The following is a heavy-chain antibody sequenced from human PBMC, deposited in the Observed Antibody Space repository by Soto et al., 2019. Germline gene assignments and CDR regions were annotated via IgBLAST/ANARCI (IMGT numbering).Heavy chain of an antibody. V-gene: IGHV4-59*08. CDR3: ARARGARYFDY. CDR1: GGSFSPNY. CDR2: IYYSGST. J-gene: IGHJ4*02. D-gene: IGHD2-15*01. Sequence: SETLSLTCTVSGGSFSPNYWSWFRQPPGKGLEWIGYIYYSGSTYYNPSLKSRVTISVDTSKNQFSLKLSSVTAADTAVYYCARARGARYFDYWGQGTLVTVS.